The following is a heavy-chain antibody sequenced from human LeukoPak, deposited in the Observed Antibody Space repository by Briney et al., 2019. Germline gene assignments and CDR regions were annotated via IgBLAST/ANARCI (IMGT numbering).Heavy chain of an antibody. CDR1: GFTFSSYW. V-gene: IGHV3-7*01. CDR2: IKQDGSEK. CDR3: ARDHLSSGWYRDY. D-gene: IGHD6-19*01. J-gene: IGHJ4*02. Sequence: GGSLRLSCAASGFTFSSYWMSWVRQAPGKGLEWVANIKQDGSEKYYVDSVKGRFTISRDNAKNSLYLQMNSLRAEDTAVYYCARDHLSSGWYRDYWGQETLVTVSS.